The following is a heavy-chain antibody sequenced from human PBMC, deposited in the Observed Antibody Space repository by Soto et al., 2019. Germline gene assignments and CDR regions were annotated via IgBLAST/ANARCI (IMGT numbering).Heavy chain of an antibody. CDR1: GYTFTSSG. J-gene: IGHJ6*02. Sequence: ASVKVSCKASGYTFTSSGISWVRQAPGQGLEWMGWISGYNGNTKYAEKFQGRVTMTTDTSTSTAHMELRSLRSDDTAVYYCAREGQAPYYYYGMDVWGQGTAVTVSS. V-gene: IGHV1-18*01. CDR3: AREGQAPYYYYGMDV. CDR2: ISGYNGNT.